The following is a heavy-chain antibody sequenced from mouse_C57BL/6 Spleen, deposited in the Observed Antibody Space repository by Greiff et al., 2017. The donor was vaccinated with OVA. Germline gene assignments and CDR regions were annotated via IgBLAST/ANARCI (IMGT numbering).Heavy chain of an antibody. CDR3: ARENYRAMDY. CDR1: GFTFSSYA. Sequence: EVQGVESGGGLVKPGGSLKLSCAASGFTFSSYAMSWVRQTPEKRLEWVATISDGGSYTSYPDNVKGRFPISRDNAKNNLYLQMSHLKSEDTAMYYCARENYRAMDYWGQGTSVTVSS. V-gene: IGHV5-4*01. J-gene: IGHJ4*01. D-gene: IGHD2-1*01. CDR2: ISDGGSYT.